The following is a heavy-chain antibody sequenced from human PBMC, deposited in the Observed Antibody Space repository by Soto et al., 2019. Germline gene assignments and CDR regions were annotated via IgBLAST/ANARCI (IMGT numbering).Heavy chain of an antibody. D-gene: IGHD3-22*01. Sequence: SQTLSLTCAISGDSVSSNSAAWNWIRQSPSRGLEWLGRTYYRSKWYNDYAVSVKSRITINPDTSKNQFSLQLNSVTPEDTAVYSCARERVSDRVSYNYGMDVWGQGTTVTVSS. CDR3: ARERVSDRVSYNYGMDV. J-gene: IGHJ6*02. CDR1: GDSVSSNSAA. CDR2: TYYRSKWYN. V-gene: IGHV6-1*01.